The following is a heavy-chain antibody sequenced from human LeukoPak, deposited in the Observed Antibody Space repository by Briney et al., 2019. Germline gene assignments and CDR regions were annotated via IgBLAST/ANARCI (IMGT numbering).Heavy chain of an antibody. D-gene: IGHD2-2*01. V-gene: IGHV3-23*01. CDR2: IGGSGSST. CDR3: ARYCGASSCYAGFDH. Sequence: GGSLRLSCEASGFTFSSYVMTWVRQAPEKGLERVSAIGGSGSSTYYADSVKGRFTISRDNAKSTLYLQMNSLRAEDTAVYYCARYCGASSCYAGFDHWGQGSLVTVSS. CDR1: GFTFSSYV. J-gene: IGHJ4*02.